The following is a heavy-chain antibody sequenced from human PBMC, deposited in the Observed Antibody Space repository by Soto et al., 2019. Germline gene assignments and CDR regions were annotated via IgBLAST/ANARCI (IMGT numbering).Heavy chain of an antibody. D-gene: IGHD5-12*01. J-gene: IGHJ4*02. V-gene: IGHV5-51*01. CDR2: IYPANSDA. Sequence: DSLKISCEGSGYEYFAYWIGWVRQRPGKGLEWMGFIYPANSDARYSPSFQGQVTISVDKSINTAYLEWSSLNASDSATYFCARKWVATPVFDYGGQGTTVTVSS. CDR1: GYEYFAYW. CDR3: ARKWVATPVFDY.